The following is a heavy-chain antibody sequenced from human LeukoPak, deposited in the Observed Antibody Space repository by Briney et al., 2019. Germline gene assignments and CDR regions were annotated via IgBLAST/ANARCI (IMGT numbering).Heavy chain of an antibody. J-gene: IGHJ4*02. Sequence: GGSLRLSCAASRFTFSSYSMNWFRHAPGKGLEWVGFIRSKAYGGTTEYAASVKGRFTISRDDSKSIAYLQMNSLKTEDTAVYYCTRAGDIVVVVAATLYFDYWGQGTLVTVSS. V-gene: IGHV3-49*03. CDR1: RFTFSSYS. CDR3: TRAGDIVVVVAATLYFDY. D-gene: IGHD2-15*01. CDR2: IRSKAYGGTT.